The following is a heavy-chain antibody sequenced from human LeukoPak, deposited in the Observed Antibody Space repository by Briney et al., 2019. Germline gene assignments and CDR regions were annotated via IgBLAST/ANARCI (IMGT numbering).Heavy chain of an antibody. Sequence: SVKVSCTASGGTFSSYAISWVRQAPGQGLEWMGGIIPIFDTVNDAQKFQGRVTITADESTSTAYMELSSLRSEDTAVYYCASNPRRNAGYYYYGMDVWGQGTTVTVSS. CDR1: GGTFSSYA. CDR3: ASNPRRNAGYYYYGMDV. CDR2: IIPIFDTV. V-gene: IGHV1-69*13. J-gene: IGHJ6*02.